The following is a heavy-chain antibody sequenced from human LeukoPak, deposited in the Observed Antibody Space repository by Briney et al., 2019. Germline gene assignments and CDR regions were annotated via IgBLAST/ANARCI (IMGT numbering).Heavy chain of an antibody. J-gene: IGHJ5*02. D-gene: IGHD1-26*01. CDR1: GGSFSGYY. CDR3: ARGQDSGSYLIWFDP. CDR2: INHSGST. V-gene: IGHV4-34*01. Sequence: KPSETLSLTCAVYGGSFSGYYWSWIRQPPGKGLEWIGEINHSGSTNYNPSLKSRVTISVDTSKNQFSLKLSSVTAADTAVYYCARGQDSGSYLIWFDPWGQGTLVTVSS.